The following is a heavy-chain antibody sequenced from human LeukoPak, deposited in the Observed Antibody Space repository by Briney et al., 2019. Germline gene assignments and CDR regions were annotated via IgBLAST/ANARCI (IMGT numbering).Heavy chain of an antibody. CDR2: IYYSGST. V-gene: IGHV4-34*09. CDR3: ARQLGRANWFDP. Sequence: SETLSLTCAVYGGSFSGYYWSWIRQPPGKGLEWIGYIYYSGSTYYNPSLKSRVTISVDTSKNQFSLKLSSVTAADTAVYYCARQLGRANWFDPWGQGTLVTVSS. D-gene: IGHD7-27*01. J-gene: IGHJ5*02. CDR1: GGSFSGYY.